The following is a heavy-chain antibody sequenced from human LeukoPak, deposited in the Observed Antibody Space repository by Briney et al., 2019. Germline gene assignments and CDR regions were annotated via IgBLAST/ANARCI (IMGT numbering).Heavy chain of an antibody. V-gene: IGHV1-2*02. J-gene: IGHJ5*02. D-gene: IGHD2-15*01. Sequence: SVRVSCKASGYTFTGYYIHWVRQAPGQGLEWMGWIYPNSGGTNYAQKFQGRVTMTRDTSINTAYMELTRLRSDDTAVYFCARVGYCSGGTCYHPWFDPWGQGTLVTVSS. CDR2: IYPNSGGT. CDR3: ARVGYCSGGTCYHPWFDP. CDR1: GYTFTGYY.